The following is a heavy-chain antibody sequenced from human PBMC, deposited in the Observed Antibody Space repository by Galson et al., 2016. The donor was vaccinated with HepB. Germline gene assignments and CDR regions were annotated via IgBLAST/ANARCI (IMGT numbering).Heavy chain of an antibody. CDR2: INPSTGGT. J-gene: IGHJ4*02. CDR3: ARVPLHCSSTGCYIDF. CDR1: GYSFAGYY. V-gene: IGHV1-2*02. Sequence: SVKVSCKASGYSFAGYYIHWVRQAPGLGLEWMGWINPSTGGTNYAPKFEGRVTMTGDTSISTAYLEVNGLTSDDTAVYYCARVPLHCSSTGCYIDFWGQGALVTFSS. D-gene: IGHD2-2*02.